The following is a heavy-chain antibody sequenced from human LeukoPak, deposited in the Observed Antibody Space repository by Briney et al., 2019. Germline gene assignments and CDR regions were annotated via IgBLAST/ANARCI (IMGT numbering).Heavy chain of an antibody. CDR1: GFTFSSYA. CDR2: ISYGGSNK. D-gene: IGHD1-1*01. Sequence: PGGSLRLSCAASGFTFSSYAMHWVRQAPGKGLEWVAVISYGGSNKYYADSVKSRFTISRDNSKNTLYLQMNSLRADDTAVYYCATGIGYDAFDIWGQGTMVTVSS. CDR3: ATGIGYDAFDI. V-gene: IGHV3-30-3*01. J-gene: IGHJ3*02.